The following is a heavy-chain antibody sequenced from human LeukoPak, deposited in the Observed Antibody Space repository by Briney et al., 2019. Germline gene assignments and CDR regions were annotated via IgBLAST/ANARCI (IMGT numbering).Heavy chain of an antibody. CDR1: GYTFTSYY. CDR2: INPSGGST. J-gene: IGHJ6*03. CDR3: ARGYSNYADYYYMDV. D-gene: IGHD4-11*01. Sequence: ASVKVSCKASGYTFTSYYMHWVRQAPGQGLEWMGIINPSGGSTSYAQKFQGRVTMTRDTSTGTVYMELSSLRSEDTAVYYCARGYSNYADYYYMDVWGKGTTVTVSS. V-gene: IGHV1-46*01.